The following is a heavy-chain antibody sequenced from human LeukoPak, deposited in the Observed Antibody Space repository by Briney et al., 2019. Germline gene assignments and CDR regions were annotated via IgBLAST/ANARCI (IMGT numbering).Heavy chain of an antibody. J-gene: IGHJ4*02. D-gene: IGHD3-10*01. V-gene: IGHV3-53*01. CDR1: GFTVGSTS. CDR3: ARGGITMVRGVIIHFDY. Sequence: GGSLSLSCAASGFTVGSTSLGGVGQAQGKGWDGVPVFYSGGSTYYADSVKGRFTISRDNSKNTLYLQMNSLRAEDTAVYYCARGGITMVRGVIIHFDYWGQGTLVTVSS. CDR2: FYSGGST.